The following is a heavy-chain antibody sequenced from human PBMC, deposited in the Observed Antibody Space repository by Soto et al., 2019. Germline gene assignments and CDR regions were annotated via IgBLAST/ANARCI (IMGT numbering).Heavy chain of an antibody. Sequence: QVHLVQSETEVKEPGASVTVSCKTSHATFTGYTINWVRQAPGQDLEWLGWISSLSGNTYYARDFQGRLTMTTNTSATTAYMELRSLRSDDTAVYFCARGTVTSGRWFGPWGQGTLVTVSS. CDR2: ISSLSGNT. CDR1: HATFTGYT. CDR3: ARGTVTSGRWFGP. D-gene: IGHD4-17*01. V-gene: IGHV1-18*04. J-gene: IGHJ5*02.